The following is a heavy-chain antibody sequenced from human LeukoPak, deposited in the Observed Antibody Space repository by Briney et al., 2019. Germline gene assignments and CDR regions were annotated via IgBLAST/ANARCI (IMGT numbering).Heavy chain of an antibody. CDR1: GFTFSSYG. CDR3: AKEGPVGQTGYYYGMDV. Sequence: PGGSLRLSCAASGFTFSSYGMHWVRQAPGKGLEWVAVISYDGSNKYYADPVKGRFTISRDNSKNTLYLQMNSLRAEDTAVYYCAKEGPVGQTGYYYGMDVWGQGTTVTVSS. J-gene: IGHJ6*02. V-gene: IGHV3-30*18. CDR2: ISYDGSNK.